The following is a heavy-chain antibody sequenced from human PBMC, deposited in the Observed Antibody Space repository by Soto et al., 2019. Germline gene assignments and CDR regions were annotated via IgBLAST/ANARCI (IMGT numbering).Heavy chain of an antibody. Sequence: SETLSLTCAVSGGSISSGGYSWSWIRQPPGKGLEWIGYIYHSGSTYYNPSLKSRVTISVDRSKNQFSLKLSSVTAADTAVYYCARGGIAAAGSTYFDYWGQGTLVTSPQ. V-gene: IGHV4-30-2*01. CDR2: IYHSGST. CDR3: ARGGIAAAGSTYFDY. J-gene: IGHJ4*02. D-gene: IGHD6-13*01. CDR1: GGSISSGGYS.